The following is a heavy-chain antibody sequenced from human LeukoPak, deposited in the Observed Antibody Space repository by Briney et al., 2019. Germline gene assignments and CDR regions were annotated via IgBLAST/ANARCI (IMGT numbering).Heavy chain of an antibody. D-gene: IGHD5-18*01. J-gene: IGHJ4*02. Sequence: GGSLRLSCAASGFTFSSYSMNWVRQAPGKGPEWVPYISSSSSTIYYADSVKGRFTISRDNAKNSLYLQMNSLRAEDTAVYYCARGGTRGYSYGPNYWGQGTLVTVSS. V-gene: IGHV3-48*04. CDR3: ARGGTRGYSYGPNY. CDR1: GFTFSSYS. CDR2: ISSSSSTI.